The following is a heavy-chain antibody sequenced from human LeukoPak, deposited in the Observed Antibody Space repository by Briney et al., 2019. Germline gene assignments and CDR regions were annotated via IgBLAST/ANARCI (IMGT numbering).Heavy chain of an antibody. Sequence: GGSLRLSCAASGSTFSLYSMNWVRQAPGKGLEWVSYISSSSSTISYADSVEGRFTISRDNARNSLSLQINSLRAEDTAVYYCARGPGLTGYYFDYWGQGTLVTVSS. CDR1: GSTFSLYS. V-gene: IGHV3-48*01. D-gene: IGHD3-9*01. CDR3: ARGPGLTGYYFDY. J-gene: IGHJ4*02. CDR2: ISSSSSTI.